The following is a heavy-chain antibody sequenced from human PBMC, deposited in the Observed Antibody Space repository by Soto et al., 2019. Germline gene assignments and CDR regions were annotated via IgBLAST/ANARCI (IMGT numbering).Heavy chain of an antibody. CDR2: ISGNNGDT. CDR1: GYTFTSFG. CDR3: ARLCEGSWCDR. Sequence: QVQLVQSGAEVKKPGASVKVSCKASGYTFTSFGVGWVRQAPGQGLDWMGWISGNNGDTNYAQNLRGRVTMTTDTYTNTAYMGLRSLRSDDTAVYYCARLCEGSWCDRWGQGPLVTVSS. J-gene: IGHJ5*02. V-gene: IGHV1-18*01.